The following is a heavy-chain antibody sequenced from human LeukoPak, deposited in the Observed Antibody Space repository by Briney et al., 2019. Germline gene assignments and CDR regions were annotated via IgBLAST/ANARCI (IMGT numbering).Heavy chain of an antibody. V-gene: IGHV3-7*01. D-gene: IGHD2/OR15-2a*01. Sequence: GGSLRLSCAASGFTFSSYWMSWVRQAPGKGLEWVANIKQDGSEKYYVDSVKGRFTISRDNAKNSLYLQMNSLRAEDTAVYYCARELGRGSWEGSTTAHSLGLPWFDYWGQGTLVTVSS. CDR1: GFTFSSYW. CDR3: ARELGRGSWEGSTTAHSLGLPWFDY. J-gene: IGHJ4*02. CDR2: IKQDGSEK.